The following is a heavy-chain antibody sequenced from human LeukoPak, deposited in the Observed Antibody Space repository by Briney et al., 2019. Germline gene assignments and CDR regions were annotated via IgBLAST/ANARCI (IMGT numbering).Heavy chain of an antibody. V-gene: IGHV1-69*02. D-gene: IGHD3-22*01. Sequence: SVKVSCKASGHTVSTYPISWVRQAPGQGLEWMGRIIPIVGVATYAQKFQGRVTITADKSTSTAYMELSSLRSEDTAVYYCARSYDSSFFHYFDSWGPGTLVTVSS. J-gene: IGHJ4*02. CDR1: GHTVSTYP. CDR3: ARSYDSSFFHYFDS. CDR2: IIPIVGVA.